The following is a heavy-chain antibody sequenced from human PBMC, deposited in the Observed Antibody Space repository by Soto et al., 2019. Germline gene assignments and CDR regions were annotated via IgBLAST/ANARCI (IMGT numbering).Heavy chain of an antibody. V-gene: IGHV6-1*01. D-gene: IGHD3-9*01. CDR2: TYYRSKWYN. CDR3: ARGAVVLRYFDWLPTSYYYYYGMDV. CDR1: GDSVSSNSAA. Sequence: PLQTLSLTCAISGDSVSSNSAALNLIMQSPSRGLEWLGRTYYRSKWYNDYAVSVKSRITINPDTSKNQFSLQLNSVTPEDTAVYYCARGAVVLRYFDWLPTSYYYYYGMDVWGQGTTVTVS. J-gene: IGHJ6*02.